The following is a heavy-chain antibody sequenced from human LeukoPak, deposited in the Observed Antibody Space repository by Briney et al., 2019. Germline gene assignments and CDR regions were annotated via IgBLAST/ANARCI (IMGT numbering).Heavy chain of an antibody. D-gene: IGHD6-13*01. Sequence: PSETLSLTCTVSGGSISSGGYYWGWIRQHPGKGLEWIGYIYYSGSTYYNPSLKSRVTISVDTSKNQFSLKLSSVTAADTAVYYCAAFPRRIAAAGTDYWGQGTLVTVSS. V-gene: IGHV4-31*03. CDR2: IYYSGST. CDR1: GGSISSGGYY. CDR3: AAFPRRIAAAGTDY. J-gene: IGHJ4*02.